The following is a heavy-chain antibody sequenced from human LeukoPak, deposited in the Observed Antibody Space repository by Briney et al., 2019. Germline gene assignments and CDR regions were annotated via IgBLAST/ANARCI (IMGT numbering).Heavy chain of an antibody. J-gene: IGHJ4*02. D-gene: IGHD5-12*01. CDR3: AKDSGSGYVARQTYYFDY. Sequence: GGSLRLAWAPSGFTFDNYSMHCVRQALGRGLVGVSGISWNSGSIGYADSVKGRFRISRDNAKNSPYMQTDSERTAHAAMYYCAKDSGSGYVARQTYYFDYWGQGTLVTVSS. CDR1: GFTFDNYS. V-gene: IGHV3-9*01. CDR2: ISWNSGSI.